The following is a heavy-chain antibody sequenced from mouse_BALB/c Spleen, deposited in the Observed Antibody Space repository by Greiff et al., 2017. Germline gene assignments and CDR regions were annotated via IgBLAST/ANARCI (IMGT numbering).Heavy chain of an antibody. D-gene: IGHD3-1*01. CDR3: ARQARATFAY. J-gene: IGHJ3*01. CDR2: ISSGGGST. V-gene: IGHV5-12-1*01. Sequence: EVQRVESGGGLVKPGGSLKLSCAASGFAFSSYDMSWVRQTPEKRLEWVAYISSGGGSTYYPDTVKGRFTISRDNAKNTLYLQMSSLKSEDTAMYYCARQARATFAYWGQGTLVTVSA. CDR1: GFAFSSYD.